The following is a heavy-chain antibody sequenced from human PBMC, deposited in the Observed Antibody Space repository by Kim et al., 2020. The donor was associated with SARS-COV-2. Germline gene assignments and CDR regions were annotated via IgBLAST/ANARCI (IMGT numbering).Heavy chain of an antibody. J-gene: IGHJ6*02. D-gene: IGHD1-1*01. CDR2: IRSKANSYAT. CDR1: GFTFSGSA. CDR3: TRHGDWNDVADYGMDV. V-gene: IGHV3-73*01. Sequence: GGSLRLSCAASGFTFSGSAMHWVRQASGKGLEWVGRIRSKANSYATAYGASVKVRFTISRDDSKNTAYLQMNSLKTEDTAVYYCTRHGDWNDVADYGMDVWGQGTTVTVSS.